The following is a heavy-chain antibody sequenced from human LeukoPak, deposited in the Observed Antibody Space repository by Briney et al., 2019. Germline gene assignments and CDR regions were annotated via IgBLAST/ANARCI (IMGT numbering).Heavy chain of an antibody. CDR1: GFTFSNCA. CDR2: ISNTGSDT. CDR3: AKVPYSDYGSGRPSFMDV. V-gene: IGHV3-23*01. D-gene: IGHD3-10*01. Sequence: PGGSLRLSCAASGFTFSNCAMSWVRQAPGKGLEWVSTISNTGSDTYYADSVKGRFTISRDNSENTLYLQMNNLRAEDTAIHYCAKVPYSDYGSGRPSFMDVWGQGTTVAVSS. J-gene: IGHJ6*02.